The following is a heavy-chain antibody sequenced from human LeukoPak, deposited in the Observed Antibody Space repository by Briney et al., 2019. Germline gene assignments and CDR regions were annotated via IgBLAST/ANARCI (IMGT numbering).Heavy chain of an antibody. D-gene: IGHD2-8*01. V-gene: IGHV1-69*05. CDR1: GGTFSSYA. CDR3: ASDSSIVLMVYAPLDY. Sequence: SVKVSCKASGGTFSSYAISWVRQAPGQGLEWMGWIIPIFGTANYAQKFQGRVTITTDESTSTAYMELSSLRSEDTAVYYCASDSSIVLMVYAPLDYWGQGTLVTVSS. CDR2: IIPIFGTA. J-gene: IGHJ4*02.